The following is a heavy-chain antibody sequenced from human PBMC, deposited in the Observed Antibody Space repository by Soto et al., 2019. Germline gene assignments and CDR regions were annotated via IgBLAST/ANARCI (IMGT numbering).Heavy chain of an antibody. D-gene: IGHD4-17*01. V-gene: IGHV4-59*12. CDR1: GGSISSYY. J-gene: IGHJ4*02. Sequence: SETLSLTCTVSGGSISSYYWSWIRQPPGKGLEWIGYIYYSGSTYYNPSLKSRVTISVDTSKNQFSLKLSSVTAADTAVYYCARSDGDYLLSYWGQGTLVTVSS. CDR3: ARSDGDYLLSY. CDR2: IYYSGST.